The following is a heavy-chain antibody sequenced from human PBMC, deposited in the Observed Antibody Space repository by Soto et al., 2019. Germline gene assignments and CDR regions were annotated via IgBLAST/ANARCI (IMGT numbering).Heavy chain of an antibody. CDR1: GFTFSNYA. D-gene: IGHD6-13*01. Sequence: EVQLLESGGGLLQPGGSLRLSCATSGFTFSNYAMGWVRQAPGKGLACVSDVRGSGDTWYYADSVKGRFTISRDNTKNILYLQMNSLRAEDAALYYCAKGDNSRQLFEYWGQGTLVTVSS. J-gene: IGHJ4*02. V-gene: IGHV3-23*01. CDR3: AKGDNSRQLFEY. CDR2: VRGSGDTW.